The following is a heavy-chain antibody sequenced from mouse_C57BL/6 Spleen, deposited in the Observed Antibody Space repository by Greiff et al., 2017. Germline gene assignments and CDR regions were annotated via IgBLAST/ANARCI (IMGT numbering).Heavy chain of an antibody. Sequence: QVQLQQPGAELVKPGASVKVSCKASGYTFTSYWMHWVKQRPGQGLEWIGRIHPSDSDTNYNQKFKGKATLTVDKSSSTAYMQLSSLTSEDSVVYYCGGWLRYYAMDYWGQGTSVTVSS. D-gene: IGHD2-2*01. V-gene: IGHV1-74*01. CDR2: IHPSDSDT. CDR1: GYTFTSYW. CDR3: GGWLRYYAMDY. J-gene: IGHJ4*01.